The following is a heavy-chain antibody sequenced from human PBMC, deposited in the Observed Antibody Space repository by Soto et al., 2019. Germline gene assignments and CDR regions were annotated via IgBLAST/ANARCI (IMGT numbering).Heavy chain of an antibody. Sequence: GGSLRLSCAASGFTVSSNYMSWVRQAPGKGLEWVSVIYSGGSTYYADSVKGGFTISRDNSKNTLYLQMNSLRAEDTAVYYCARESVVAATRYDYWGQGTLVTVSS. D-gene: IGHD2-15*01. V-gene: IGHV3-66*01. CDR1: GFTVSSNY. J-gene: IGHJ4*02. CDR2: IYSGGST. CDR3: ARESVVAATRYDY.